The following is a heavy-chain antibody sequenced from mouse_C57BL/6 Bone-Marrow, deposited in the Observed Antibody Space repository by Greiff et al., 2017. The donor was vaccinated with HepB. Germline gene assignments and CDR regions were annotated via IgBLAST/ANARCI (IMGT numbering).Heavy chain of an antibody. Sequence: VQLQQPGAELVKPGASVKMSCKASGYTFTSYWITWVKQRPGQGLEWIGDIYPGSGSTNYNEKFKSKATLTVDTSSSTAYMQLSSLTSEDYAVYYCARSTTVVATPSWYFDVWGTGTTVTVSS. D-gene: IGHD1-1*01. CDR1: GYTFTSYW. CDR2: IYPGSGST. CDR3: ARSTTVVATPSWYFDV. V-gene: IGHV1-55*01. J-gene: IGHJ1*03.